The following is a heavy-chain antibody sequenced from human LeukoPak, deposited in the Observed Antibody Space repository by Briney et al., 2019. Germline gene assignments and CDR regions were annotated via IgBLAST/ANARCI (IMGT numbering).Heavy chain of an antibody. CDR1: GYRFISNY. V-gene: IGHV1-2*02. J-gene: IGHJ4*02. CDR2: MHPGNGNT. Sequence: ASVKVSCKASGYRFISNYIQWVRQAPGLGPEWVGWMHPGNGNTRYAEKFQGRVTMNRDRSINTAYLDLNSLRSDHTAVYYCAREGSYCVGGDCYSFDFWGQGTLITVSS. CDR3: AREGSYCVGGDCYSFDF. D-gene: IGHD2-21*02.